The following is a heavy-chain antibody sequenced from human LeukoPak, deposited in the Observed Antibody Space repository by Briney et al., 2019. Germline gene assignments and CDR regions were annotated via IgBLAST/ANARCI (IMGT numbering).Heavy chain of an antibody. J-gene: IGHJ4*02. CDR3: ARSGSGYLRFYFDY. CDR2: IYYTGST. V-gene: IGHV4-39*01. D-gene: IGHD5-12*01. Sequence: PSETLSLTCTVSGGSISSSNYYWGWIRQPPGKGLEWIGNIYYTGSTYYNPSLKSRVTISVDTSKNQFSLKVSSVTAADTAVYYCARSGSGYLRFYFDYWGQGTLVTVSS. CDR1: GGSISSSNYY.